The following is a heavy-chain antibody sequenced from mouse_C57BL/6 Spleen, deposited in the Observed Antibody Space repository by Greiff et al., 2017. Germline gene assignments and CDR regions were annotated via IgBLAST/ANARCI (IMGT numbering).Heavy chain of an antibody. Sequence: QVQLKESGAELVKPGASVKISCKASGYAFSSYWMNWVKQRPGKGLEWIGQIYPGDGDTNYNGKFKGKATLTADKSSSTAYMQRSSLTSEDSAVYFCARGLYYDYDLAYWGQGTLVTVSA. CDR1: GYAFSSYW. CDR3: ARGLYYDYDLAY. CDR2: IYPGDGDT. D-gene: IGHD2-4*01. J-gene: IGHJ3*01. V-gene: IGHV1-80*01.